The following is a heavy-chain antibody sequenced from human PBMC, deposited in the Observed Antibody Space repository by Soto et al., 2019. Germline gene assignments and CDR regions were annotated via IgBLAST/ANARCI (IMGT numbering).Heavy chain of an antibody. CDR1: GYSFTSYW. Sequence: GESLKISCKGSGYSFTSYWVGWVRQMPWKGLEWMGIIYPGDSDTRYSPSFQGQVTISADKSISTAYLQWSSLKASDTAMYYCARLSGKPIPSYYYGMDVWGQGTTVTVSS. CDR2: IYPGDSDT. V-gene: IGHV5-51*01. CDR3: ARLSGKPIPSYYYGMDV. J-gene: IGHJ6*02. D-gene: IGHD5-12*01.